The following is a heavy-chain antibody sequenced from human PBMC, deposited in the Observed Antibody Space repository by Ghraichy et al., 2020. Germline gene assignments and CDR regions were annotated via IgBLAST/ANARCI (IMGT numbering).Heavy chain of an antibody. CDR1: GFTFSSYA. CDR2: ISTSGGST. J-gene: IGHJ4*02. V-gene: IGHV3-23*01. CDR3: AKGEDGSPDC. D-gene: IGHD1-26*01. Sequence: GGSLRLSCAASGFTFSSYAMSWVRQAPGKGLEWVSGISTSGGSTYHADSVKGRFTISRDNSENTLFLQMNRLTSEDSGIYYCAKGEDGSPDCWGQGTLVMVSS.